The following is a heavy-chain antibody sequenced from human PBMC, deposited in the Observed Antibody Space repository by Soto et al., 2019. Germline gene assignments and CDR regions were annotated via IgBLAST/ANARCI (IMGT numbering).Heavy chain of an antibody. Sequence: ASVKVSCKASGFTFSAYYIYWVRQAPGQGLEWIGRINPNSGGTNNAQKFQGRVTMTRDTSTSTVYMELSALISDDTAVYFCARSLLDEYSSSWRSAYYGMDVWGQ. CDR3: ARSLLDEYSSSWRSAYYGMDV. J-gene: IGHJ6*02. V-gene: IGHV1-2*06. CDR2: INPNSGGT. D-gene: IGHD2-2*01. CDR1: GFTFSAYY.